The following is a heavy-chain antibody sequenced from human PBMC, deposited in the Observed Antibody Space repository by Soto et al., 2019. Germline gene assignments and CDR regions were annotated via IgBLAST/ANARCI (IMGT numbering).Heavy chain of an antibody. D-gene: IGHD5-12*01. Sequence: QVQLVESGGGVVQPGRSLRLSCAASGFTFSSYAMHWVRQAPGKGLEWVAVISYDGSNKYYADSVKGRFTISRDNSKNTLYLQMNSLRAEDTAVYYCARGRDGYNEATTYYFDYWGQGTLVTVSS. CDR1: GFTFSSYA. V-gene: IGHV3-30-3*01. J-gene: IGHJ4*02. CDR3: ARGRDGYNEATTYYFDY. CDR2: ISYDGSNK.